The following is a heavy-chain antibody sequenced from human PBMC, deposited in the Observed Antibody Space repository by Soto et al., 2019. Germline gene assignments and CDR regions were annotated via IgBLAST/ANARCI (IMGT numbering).Heavy chain of an antibody. CDR3: ARAGTAMVQLDY. J-gene: IGHJ4*02. V-gene: IGHV4-59*01. CDR1: GGSISSYF. CDR2: IDYSGST. D-gene: IGHD5-18*01. Sequence: SETLSLTCTVSGGSISSYFWSWIRQPPGKGLEWIGYIDYSGSTNYNPSLKSRVTISVDTSKNQFSLKLTSVTAADTAVFYCARAGTAMVQLDYWGQGALVTVSS.